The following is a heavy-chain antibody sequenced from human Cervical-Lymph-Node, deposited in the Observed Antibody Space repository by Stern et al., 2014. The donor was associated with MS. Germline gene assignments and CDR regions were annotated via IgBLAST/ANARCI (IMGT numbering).Heavy chain of an antibody. CDR3: ARHSVGVKDFDS. J-gene: IGHJ4*02. CDR1: GGSIRTFS. Sequence: VQLVESGPGLVKPSETLSLTCTVSGGSIRTFSWSWIRQPPGRALEWIGCVYYNGSTTHNPSLKSRVTMSVDTSKSQLSLRLHSVTAADTAVYYCARHSVGVKDFDSWGQGTLVTVSS. D-gene: IGHD4-23*01. V-gene: IGHV4-59*01. CDR2: VYYNGST.